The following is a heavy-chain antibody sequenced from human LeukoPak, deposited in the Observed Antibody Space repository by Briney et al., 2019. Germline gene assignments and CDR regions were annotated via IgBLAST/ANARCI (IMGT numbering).Heavy chain of an antibody. Sequence: PSETLSLTCTVSGYSISSGYYWGWIRQPPGKGLEWIGSIYHSGSTYYYPSLKSRVTISVDTSKNQFSLKLSSVTAADTAVYYCATQDAYYGSTYWGQGTLVTVSS. CDR2: IYHSGST. CDR3: ATQDAYYGSTY. V-gene: IGHV4-38-2*02. D-gene: IGHD3-10*01. J-gene: IGHJ4*02. CDR1: GYSISSGYY.